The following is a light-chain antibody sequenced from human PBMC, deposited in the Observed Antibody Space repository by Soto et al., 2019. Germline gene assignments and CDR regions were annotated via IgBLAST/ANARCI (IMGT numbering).Light chain of an antibody. CDR2: GAS. J-gene: IGKJ4*01. CDR1: QSVSSSY. V-gene: IGKV3-20*01. Sequence: EIVLTQSPGTLSLSPGERATLSCRASQSVSSSYLAWYQQKPGQAPRLLIYGASSRATGIPDRFSGSGSGTDFTLTVSRLEPEDFAVYYCQLYATTPPITFGGGTKVDIK. CDR3: QLYATTPPIT.